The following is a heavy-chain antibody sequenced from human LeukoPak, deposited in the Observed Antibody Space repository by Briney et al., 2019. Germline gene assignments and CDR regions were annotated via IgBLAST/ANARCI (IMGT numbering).Heavy chain of an antibody. V-gene: IGHV1-18*01. Sequence: ASVKVSCKASGYSIRSYGISWVRQTPGQGLEWMGWISAYNGNTNYAQKLQGRVTMTTDTSTSTAYMELRSLRSDDTAVYYCARVRQLIFDYWGQGTLVTVSS. J-gene: IGHJ4*02. CDR3: ARVRQLIFDY. D-gene: IGHD6-13*01. CDR1: GYSIRSYG. CDR2: ISAYNGNT.